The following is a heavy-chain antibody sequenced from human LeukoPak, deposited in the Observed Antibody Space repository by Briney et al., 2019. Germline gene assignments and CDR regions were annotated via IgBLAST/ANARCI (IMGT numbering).Heavy chain of an antibody. Sequence: ASVKVSCKASGYTFTSYGISWVRQAPGQGLEWMGRISAYNGNTNYAQKLQGRVTMTTDTSTSTAYMELRSLRSDDTAVYYCARDLAPKYYYDSSGYYAPGPWGQGTLVTVSS. J-gene: IGHJ5*02. D-gene: IGHD3-22*01. CDR2: ISAYNGNT. CDR3: ARDLAPKYYYDSSGYYAPGP. V-gene: IGHV1-18*01. CDR1: GYTFTSYG.